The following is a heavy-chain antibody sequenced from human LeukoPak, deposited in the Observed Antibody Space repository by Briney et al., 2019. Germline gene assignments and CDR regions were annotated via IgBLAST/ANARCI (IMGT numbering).Heavy chain of an antibody. V-gene: IGHV3-15*01. CDR3: TTDRAALRFLERSHMDV. Sequence: GGSLRLSCAASGFTFSNAWMSWVRQAPGKGLEWVGRIKSKTDGGTTDYAAPVKGRFTISRDDSKNTLYLQMNSLKTEDTAVYYCTTDRAALRFLERSHMDVWGKGTTVTVSS. CDR1: GFTFSNAW. CDR2: IKSKTDGGTT. D-gene: IGHD3-3*01. J-gene: IGHJ6*03.